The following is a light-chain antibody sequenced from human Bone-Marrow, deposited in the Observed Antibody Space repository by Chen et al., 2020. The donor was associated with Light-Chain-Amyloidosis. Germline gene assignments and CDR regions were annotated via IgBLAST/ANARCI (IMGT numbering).Light chain of an antibody. Sequence: QSALTLTASASRSPGQSNTIYCTGNNRHAGSYKFFSWYQQHPGKVPNLLIYEDNNRPPGMPNRFSGSNSGTTAFLTFFGLQTDDEATYYCFSYVSGSDLMFGGRTSLTVL. CDR3: FSYVSGSDLM. J-gene: IGLJ3*02. CDR1: NRHAGSYKF. CDR2: EDN. V-gene: IGLV2-23*01.